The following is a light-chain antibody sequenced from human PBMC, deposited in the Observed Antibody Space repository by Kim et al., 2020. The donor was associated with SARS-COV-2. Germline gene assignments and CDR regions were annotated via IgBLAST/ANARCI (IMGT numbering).Light chain of an antibody. CDR3: QQYNNWPRFT. CDR1: QNVRSN. CDR2: DVS. Sequence: SPGERATLFCRASQNVRSNLAGFQQKPGQTPRLLIYDVSTRATGISTRFSGSGSGTEFTLSISSLQSEDFAVYYCQQYNNWPRFTFGPGTKVDIK. J-gene: IGKJ3*01. V-gene: IGKV3D-15*01.